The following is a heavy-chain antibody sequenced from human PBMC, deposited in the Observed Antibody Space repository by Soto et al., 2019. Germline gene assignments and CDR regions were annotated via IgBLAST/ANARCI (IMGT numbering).Heavy chain of an antibody. V-gene: IGHV1-3*01. CDR3: ARGIATGQLDP. CDR1: GYTFTRYT. D-gene: IGHD2-15*01. Sequence: QVQLVQSGAEVKKPGASVKISCKASGYTFTRYTMNWVRQAPGQRLEWMGWINPDNGNTKSSQKFQDRVIITSDTSASTAYMDLSSLRSEDTAVYYCARGIATGQLDPWGQGTRVTVSS. J-gene: IGHJ5*02. CDR2: INPDNGNT.